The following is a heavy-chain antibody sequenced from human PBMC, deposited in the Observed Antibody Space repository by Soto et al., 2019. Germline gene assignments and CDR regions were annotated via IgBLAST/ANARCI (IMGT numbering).Heavy chain of an antibody. CDR1: GFTFSSYG. Sequence: GGSLRLSCAASGFTFSSYGMHWVRQAPGKGLEWVAVISYDGSNKYYADSVKGRFTISRDNSKNTLYLQMNSLRAEDTAVYYCAKDKPPLSGIAVAGNYYYYGMDVWGQGTTVTVSS. CDR2: ISYDGSNK. V-gene: IGHV3-30*18. CDR3: AKDKPPLSGIAVAGNYYYYGMDV. J-gene: IGHJ6*02. D-gene: IGHD6-19*01.